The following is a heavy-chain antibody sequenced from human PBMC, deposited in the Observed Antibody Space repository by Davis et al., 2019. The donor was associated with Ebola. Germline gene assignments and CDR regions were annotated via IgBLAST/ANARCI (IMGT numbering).Heavy chain of an antibody. Sequence: PSETLSLTCTVSGGSISSYYWSWIRQPPGKGLEWIGYIYYSGSTNYNPSLKSRVTISVDTSKNQFSLKLSSVTAADTAVYYCARGRGDGYFDYWGQGTLVTVSS. CDR1: GGSISSYY. V-gene: IGHV4-59*12. J-gene: IGHJ4*02. CDR3: ARGRGDGYFDY. CDR2: IYYSGST. D-gene: IGHD2-21*01.